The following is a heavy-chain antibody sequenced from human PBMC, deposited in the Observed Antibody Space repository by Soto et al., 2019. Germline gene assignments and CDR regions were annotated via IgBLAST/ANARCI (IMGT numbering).Heavy chain of an antibody. CDR2: MNPNTGNA. CDR1: GYTFTSYD. D-gene: IGHD6-19*01. Sequence: QVQLVQSGAEVKKPGASVKVSCKASGYTFTSYDIHWVRQAPGQGLEWMGWMNPNTGNAASAQKFQGRVTMTRNTSISTAYMQLSSLRSEDTAVYFCARVGRGTSGYFVYWGQGTLVTVSS. J-gene: IGHJ4*02. V-gene: IGHV1-8*01. CDR3: ARVGRGTSGYFVY.